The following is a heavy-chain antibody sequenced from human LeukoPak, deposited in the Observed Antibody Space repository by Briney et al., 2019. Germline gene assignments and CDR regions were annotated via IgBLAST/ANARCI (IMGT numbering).Heavy chain of an antibody. V-gene: IGHV4-4*09. CDR2: IYTNGST. CDR1: GCSISSYY. D-gene: IGHD6-6*01. J-gene: IGHJ6*03. CDR3: ARLFYSSSSPAGDYYYYMDV. Sequence: PSETLSLTCTVSGCSISSYYWSWIRQPPGKGLEWIGYIYTNGSTNYNPSLKSRVTISVDTSKNQFSLKLSSVTAADTAVYYCARLFYSSSSPAGDYYYYMDVWGKGTTVTVS.